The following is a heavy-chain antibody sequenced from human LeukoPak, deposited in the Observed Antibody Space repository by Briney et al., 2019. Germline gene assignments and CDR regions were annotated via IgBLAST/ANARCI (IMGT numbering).Heavy chain of an antibody. CDR2: ISSSGSTI. Sequence: GGSLRLSCAASGFTFSSYEMNWVRQAPGKGLEWVSYISSSGSTIYYADSVKGRFAISRDSAKNSLYLQMNSLRAEDTAVYYCARDSSSWHRELDYWGQGTLVTVSS. CDR3: ARDSSSWHRELDY. J-gene: IGHJ4*02. CDR1: GFTFSSYE. D-gene: IGHD6-13*01. V-gene: IGHV3-48*03.